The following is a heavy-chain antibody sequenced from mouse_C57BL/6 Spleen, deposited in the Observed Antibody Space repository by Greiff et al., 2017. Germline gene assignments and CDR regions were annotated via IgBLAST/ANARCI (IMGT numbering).Heavy chain of an antibody. V-gene: IGHV1-15*01. Sequence: QLQQSGAELVRPGASVTLSCKASGYTFTDYEMHWVKQTPVHGLEWIGAIDPETGGTAYNQKFKGKAILTADKSSSTAYMELRSLTSEDSAVYYCTRKGLPNFDYWGQGTTLTVSS. D-gene: IGHD2-4*01. CDR1: GYTFTDYE. CDR2: IDPETGGT. CDR3: TRKGLPNFDY. J-gene: IGHJ2*01.